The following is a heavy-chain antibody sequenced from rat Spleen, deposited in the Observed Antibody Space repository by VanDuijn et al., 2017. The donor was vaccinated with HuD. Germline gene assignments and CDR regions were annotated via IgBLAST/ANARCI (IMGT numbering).Heavy chain of an antibody. D-gene: IGHD1-11*01. V-gene: IGHV5-22*01. Sequence: EVQLVESGGGLVQPGRSLKLSCTASGFTFSDYYMAWVRQAPKKGLEWVASISYEGSGTYYGDSVKGRFTVSRENAKSTLYLQMNSLRSEDTATYYCARLDGGVSDYWGQGVMVTVSS. J-gene: IGHJ2*01. CDR2: ISYEGSGT. CDR1: GFTFSDYY. CDR3: ARLDGGVSDY.